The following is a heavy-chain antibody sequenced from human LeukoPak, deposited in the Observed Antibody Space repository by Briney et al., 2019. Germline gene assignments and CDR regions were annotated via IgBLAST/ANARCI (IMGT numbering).Heavy chain of an antibody. CDR1: GLTFRSYS. CDR3: TRDITLTRGGRSDY. J-gene: IGHJ4*02. Sequence: GGSLRLSCAASGLTFRSYSMSWVRQAPGKGLYWVSGISASGSNTYYADSVKGRFTISRDNAKNTLYLQMNSLRAEDTAVYYCTRDITLTRGGRSDYWGQGTLVTVSA. V-gene: IGHV3-23*01. CDR2: ISASGSNT. D-gene: IGHD3-10*01.